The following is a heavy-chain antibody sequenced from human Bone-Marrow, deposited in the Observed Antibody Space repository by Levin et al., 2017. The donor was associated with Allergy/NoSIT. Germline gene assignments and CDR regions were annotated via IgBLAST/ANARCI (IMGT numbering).Heavy chain of an antibody. CDR3: ARIKGRLTGYYIDY. Sequence: GGSLRLSCAASGFTFSDYYMSWIRQAPGQGLEWLSYISGSSSYTNNADSVKGRFTISRDNTKNSLYLQMNSLRAEDTAVYYCARIKGRLTGYYIDYWGQGTLVTVSS. CDR1: GFTFSDYY. V-gene: IGHV3-11*03. J-gene: IGHJ4*02. D-gene: IGHD3-9*01. CDR2: ISGSSSYT.